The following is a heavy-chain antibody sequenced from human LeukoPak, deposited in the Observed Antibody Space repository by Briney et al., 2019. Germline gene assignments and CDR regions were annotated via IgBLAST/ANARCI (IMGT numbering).Heavy chain of an antibody. D-gene: IGHD4-17*01. CDR3: ARNPLPYGDYVDY. Sequence: SETLSLTCAVSGYSISSGYYWGWIRQPPGKGLEWIGSIYHSGSTYYNPSLKSRVTISVDTSKNQFSLKLSSVTAADTAVYYCARNPLPYGDYVDYWGQGTLVTVSS. V-gene: IGHV4-38-2*01. CDR1: GYSISSGYY. CDR2: IYHSGST. J-gene: IGHJ4*02.